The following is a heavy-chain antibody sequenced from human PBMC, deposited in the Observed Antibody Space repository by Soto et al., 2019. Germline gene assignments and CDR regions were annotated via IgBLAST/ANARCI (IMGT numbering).Heavy chain of an antibody. CDR2: ISSTSTYI. J-gene: IGHJ5*02. CDR3: ARGRVGPTNWNWFDP. CDR1: GFAFRTYS. D-gene: IGHD1-26*01. V-gene: IGHV3-21*01. Sequence: GGSLRLSCAASGFAFRTYSMNWVCQVPGKGLEWVSGISSTSTYIFYADSVKGRFTISRDNAKNSLYLQMNSLRAEDTAVYYCARGRVGPTNWNWFDPWGQGTLVTVSS.